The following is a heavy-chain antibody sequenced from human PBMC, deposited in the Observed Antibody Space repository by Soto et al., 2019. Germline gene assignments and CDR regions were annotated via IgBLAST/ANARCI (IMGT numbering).Heavy chain of an antibody. Sequence: QITLKESGPTLVKPTQTLTLTCTFSGFSLSTRGVGVGWIRQPPGKALEWLALIYWDDDKRYSPSLKSRLTLSKDTSKNQVVLTMTNMDPVDTATYYCARDSSGWYGFDYWGQGTLVTVSS. V-gene: IGHV2-5*02. J-gene: IGHJ4*02. CDR3: ARDSSGWYGFDY. CDR1: GFSLSTRGVG. D-gene: IGHD6-19*01. CDR2: IYWDDDK.